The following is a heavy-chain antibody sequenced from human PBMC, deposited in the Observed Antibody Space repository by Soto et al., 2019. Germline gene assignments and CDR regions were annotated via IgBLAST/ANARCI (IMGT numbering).Heavy chain of an antibody. CDR2: INPDGSEK. J-gene: IGHJ4*02. V-gene: IGHV3-7*01. CDR1: GFSFSSVW. D-gene: IGHD1-1*01. Sequence: PGGSLRLSCAASGFSFSSVWLTWVRQAPGKGLECLACINPDGSEKYYMDSVKGRFTVSRDNARNLIYLQMNSLTVDDTALYYCTRDLNWEAQWGQGTLVTVS. CDR3: TRDLNWEAQ.